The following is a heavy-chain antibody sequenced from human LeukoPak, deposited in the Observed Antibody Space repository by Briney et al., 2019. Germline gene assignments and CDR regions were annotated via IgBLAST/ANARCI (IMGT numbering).Heavy chain of an antibody. CDR3: ARLPYYDILTGQYYYYYYMDV. D-gene: IGHD3-9*01. CDR2: INHSGST. Sequence: PSETLSLTCAVYGGSFSGYYWSWIRQPPGKGLEWSGEINHSGSTNYNPSLKSRVTISVDTSKNQFSLKLSSVTAADTAVYYCARLPYYDILTGQYYYYYYMDVWGKGTTVTISS. CDR1: GGSFSGYY. J-gene: IGHJ6*03. V-gene: IGHV4-34*01.